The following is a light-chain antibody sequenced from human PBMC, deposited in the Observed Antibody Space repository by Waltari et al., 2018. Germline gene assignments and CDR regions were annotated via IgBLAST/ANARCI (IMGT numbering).Light chain of an antibody. CDR2: VAS. J-gene: IGKJ2*01. Sequence: RASPGLTRGDVGRYQPKPGQAPRPLNYVASSRAAGIPDRFSGSGSGTDFTLTITRLEPEDFAVYYCQQYGSSVLYTFGQGTKLEIK. CDR3: QQYGSSVLYT. CDR1: PGLTRGD. V-gene: IGKV3-20*01.